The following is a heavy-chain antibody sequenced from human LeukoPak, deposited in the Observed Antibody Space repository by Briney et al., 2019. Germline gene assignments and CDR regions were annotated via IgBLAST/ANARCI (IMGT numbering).Heavy chain of an antibody. V-gene: IGHV3-33*06. CDR1: GFTFSSYG. CDR2: IWYDGSNK. CDR3: AKEAPYYYGSGSYYPPFDY. Sequence: PGGSLRLSCAASGFTFSSYGIHWVRQAPGKGLEWVAVIWYDGSNKYYADSVKGRFTISRDNSKNTLYLQMNSLRAEDTAVYYCAKEAPYYYGSGSYYPPFDYWGQGTLVTVSS. J-gene: IGHJ4*02. D-gene: IGHD3-10*01.